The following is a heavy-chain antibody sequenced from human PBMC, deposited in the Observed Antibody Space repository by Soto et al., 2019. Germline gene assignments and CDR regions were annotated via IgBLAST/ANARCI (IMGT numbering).Heavy chain of an antibody. D-gene: IGHD3-3*01. V-gene: IGHV1-46*01. CDR1: GYTFTSYY. Sequence: ASVKVSCKASGYTFTSYYMHWVRQAPGQGLEWMGIINPSGGSTSYAQKFQGRVTMTRDTSTSTVYMELSSLRSEDTAVYYCARETYDFWSGDSVRDVWGQGTKVTVSS. CDR2: INPSGGST. J-gene: IGHJ6*02. CDR3: ARETYDFWSGDSVRDV.